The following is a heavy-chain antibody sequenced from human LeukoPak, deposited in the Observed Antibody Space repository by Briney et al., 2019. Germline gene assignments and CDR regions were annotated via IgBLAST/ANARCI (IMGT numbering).Heavy chain of an antibody. J-gene: IGHJ4*02. CDR1: GGSISGGTYY. Sequence: SETLSLTCTVSGGSISGGTYYWGWIRQPPGKGLEWIGTISYSGSTYYNPALKSRVTISVDTSKSQFSLRLSSVTAADTAVYHCARLFSGRYEEYWGQGTLVTVSS. CDR2: ISYSGST. V-gene: IGHV4-39*01. CDR3: ARLFSGRYEEY. D-gene: IGHD3-10*01.